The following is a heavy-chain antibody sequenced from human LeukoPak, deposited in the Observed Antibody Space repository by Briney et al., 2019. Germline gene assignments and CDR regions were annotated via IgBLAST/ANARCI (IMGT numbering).Heavy chain of an antibody. CDR2: IIPNLGTT. CDR1: GGTSNSHA. D-gene: IGHD3-22*01. CDR3: ATTNDGGGYQWGDFLDF. Sequence: GASVRVSCTASGGTSNSHAISWVRQAPGQGLEWMGRIIPNLGTTNRAQNFQDRVTLTADKSTNTAYMELTSLTSDDTAVYYCATTNDGGGYQWGDFLDFWGQGTLVTVSS. J-gene: IGHJ4*02. V-gene: IGHV1-69*04.